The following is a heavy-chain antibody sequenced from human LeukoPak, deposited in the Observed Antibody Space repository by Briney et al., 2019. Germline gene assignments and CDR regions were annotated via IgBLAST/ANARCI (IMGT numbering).Heavy chain of an antibody. CDR3: ATESYDFWSGYPRGTFDY. D-gene: IGHD3-3*01. CDR2: IYYSGST. CDR1: GGSISSGDYY. V-gene: IGHV4-30-4*08. J-gene: IGHJ4*02. Sequence: SETLSLTCTVSGGSISSGDYYWSWIRQPPGKGLEWIGYIYYSGSTYYNPSLKSRVTISVDTSKNQFSLKLSSVTAAATAVYYCATESYDFWSGYPRGTFDYWRQGTLVTVSS.